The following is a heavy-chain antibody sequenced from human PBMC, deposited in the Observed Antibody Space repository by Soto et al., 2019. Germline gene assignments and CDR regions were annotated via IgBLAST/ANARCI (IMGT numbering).Heavy chain of an antibody. Sequence: SETLSLTCTVSGDSISSHYWSWIRQPQEKGLEWIGYIYYSGKPTYNPSFKRRDTMSVYRSKHQLSQRLRSLTAADTAGSNCARNPPLLKNDYYGIDDWGQETMVTVS. V-gene: IGHV4-59*08. CDR1: GDSISSHY. D-gene: IGHD3-16*01. CDR2: IYYSGKP. CDR3: ARNPPLLKNDYYGIDD. J-gene: IGHJ6*02.